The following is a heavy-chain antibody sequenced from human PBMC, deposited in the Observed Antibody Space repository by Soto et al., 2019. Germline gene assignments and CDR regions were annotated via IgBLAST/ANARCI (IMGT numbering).Heavy chain of an antibody. V-gene: IGHV5-10-1*01. D-gene: IGHD6-6*01. CDR1: GYSFTSYW. Sequence: PGESLKISCKGSGYSFTSYWISWVRQMPGKGLEWMGRIDPSDSYTNYSPSFQGHVTISADKSISTAYLQWCSLKASDTAMYYCARQLGPPYYYYGMDVWGQGTTVTVSS. CDR2: IDPSDSYT. CDR3: ARQLGPPYYYYGMDV. J-gene: IGHJ6*02.